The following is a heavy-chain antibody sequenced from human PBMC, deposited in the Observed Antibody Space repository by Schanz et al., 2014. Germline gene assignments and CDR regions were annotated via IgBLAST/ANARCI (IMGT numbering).Heavy chain of an antibody. CDR1: GGTFSSST. V-gene: IGHV1-69*08. CDR3: AKVDRTRYYAMDV. D-gene: IGHD1-1*01. Sequence: QVQLVQSGAEVKKPGSSVKVSCKASGGTFSSSTLTWVRQAPGQGLEWMGRIIPILDKTNYAQKFQGRVTMTADKSTSTVCVEVSGLRSEDTAVYYCAKVDRTRYYAMDVWGQGTTVAVSS. CDR2: IIPILDKT. J-gene: IGHJ6*02.